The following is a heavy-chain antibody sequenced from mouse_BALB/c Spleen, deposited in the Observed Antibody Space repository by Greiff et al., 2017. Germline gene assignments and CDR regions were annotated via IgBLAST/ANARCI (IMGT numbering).Heavy chain of an antibody. Sequence: EVQRVESGGGLVKPGGSLKLSCAASGFTFSDYYMYWVRQTPEKRLEWVATISDGGSYTYYPDSVKGRFTISRDNAKNNLYLQMSSLKSEDTAMYYCARGGIFMDYWGQGTSVTVSS. J-gene: IGHJ4*01. CDR1: GFTFSDYY. CDR2: ISDGGSYT. CDR3: ARGGIFMDY. V-gene: IGHV5-4*02.